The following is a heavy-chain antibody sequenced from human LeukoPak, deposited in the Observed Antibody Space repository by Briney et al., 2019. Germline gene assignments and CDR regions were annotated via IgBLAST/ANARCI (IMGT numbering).Heavy chain of an antibody. V-gene: IGHV3-48*01. CDR3: ARAHPTDYYMDV. CDR2: ISSSGSTT. CDR1: GFTFSNYR. J-gene: IGHJ6*03. Sequence: GGSLRLSCAASGFTFSNYRVNWVRQAPRKGLEWVSHISSSGSTTYYADSVKGRFTVSRDNAKNSLYLQMISLRAEDTAVYYCARAHPTDYYMDVWGQGTTVTVSS.